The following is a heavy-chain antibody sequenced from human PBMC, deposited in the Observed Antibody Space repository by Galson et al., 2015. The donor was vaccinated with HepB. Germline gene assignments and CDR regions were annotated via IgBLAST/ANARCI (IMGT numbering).Heavy chain of an antibody. V-gene: IGHV3-23*01. D-gene: IGHD4-17*01. Sequence: TYYADSVKGRFTISRDNSKNTLYVQMTSLRVEDTAVYYCAKGIDYADTIKTYGMDVWGHGTTVTVSS. CDR3: AKGIDYADTIKTYGMDV. J-gene: IGHJ6*02. CDR2: T.